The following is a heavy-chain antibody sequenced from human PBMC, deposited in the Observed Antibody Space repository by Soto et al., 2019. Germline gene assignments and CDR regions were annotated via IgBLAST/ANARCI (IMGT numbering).Heavy chain of an antibody. CDR3: ARVGVVGPRDYYYGMDV. CDR2: ISSSGSTI. V-gene: IGHV3-48*03. D-gene: IGHD1-26*01. Sequence: SGGSLRLSCAASGFTFSSYEMNWVRQAPGKGLEWVSYISSSGSTIYYADSVKGRFTISRDNAKNSLYLQMNSLRAEDTAVYYCARVGVVGPRDYYYGMDVWGQGTTVTVSS. CDR1: GFTFSSYE. J-gene: IGHJ6*02.